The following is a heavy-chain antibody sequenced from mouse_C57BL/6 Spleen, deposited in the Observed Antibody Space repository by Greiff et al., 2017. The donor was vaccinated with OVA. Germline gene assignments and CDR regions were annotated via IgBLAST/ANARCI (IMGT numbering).Heavy chain of an antibody. D-gene: IGHD4-1*01. Sequence: QVQLQQPGAELVKPGASVKLSCKASGYTFTSYWMHWVKQRPGQGLEWLGMIHPNSGSTNYNEKFKSKATLTVDKSSSTAYMQLSSLTSEDSAVYYCARSGTIGDFDYWGQGTTLTVSS. V-gene: IGHV1-64*01. CDR2: IHPNSGST. J-gene: IGHJ2*01. CDR3: ARSGTIGDFDY. CDR1: GYTFTSYW.